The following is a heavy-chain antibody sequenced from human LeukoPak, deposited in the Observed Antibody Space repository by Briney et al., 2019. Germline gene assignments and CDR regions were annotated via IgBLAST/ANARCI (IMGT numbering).Heavy chain of an antibody. CDR2: ISYDGSNK. Sequence: PGGSLRLSCAASGFTFSSYGMHWVRQAPGKGLEWVAVISYDGSNKYYADSVKGRFTISRDNSKNTLYLQMNSLRAEDTAVYYCAKDLGVDGVDYWGQGTLVTVSS. V-gene: IGHV3-30*18. D-gene: IGHD3-16*01. J-gene: IGHJ4*02. CDR1: GFTFSSYG. CDR3: AKDLGVDGVDY.